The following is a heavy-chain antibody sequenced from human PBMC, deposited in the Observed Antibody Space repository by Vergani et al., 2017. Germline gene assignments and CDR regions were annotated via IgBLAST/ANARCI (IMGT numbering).Heavy chain of an antibody. Sequence: EVQLVESGGGLVQPGGSLRLSCAASGFTVSSNYMSWVRQAPGKGLEWVSVIYSGGSTYYADSVKGRFTISRDNSKNTLYLQMNSLRAEDTAVYYCAKSLFGVVIKGGGFDPWGQGTLVTVSS. D-gene: IGHD3-3*01. CDR1: GFTVSSNY. CDR2: IYSGGST. V-gene: IGHV3-66*02. CDR3: AKSLFGVVIKGGGFDP. J-gene: IGHJ5*02.